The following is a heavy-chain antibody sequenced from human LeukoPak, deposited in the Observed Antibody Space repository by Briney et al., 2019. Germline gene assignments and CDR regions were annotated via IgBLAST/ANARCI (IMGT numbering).Heavy chain of an antibody. CDR1: GGSISSYY. CDR2: VHYSGST. Sequence: TPSETLSLTCTVSGGSISSYYWSWIRQPPGKGLEWIGYVHYSGSTNYNPSLKSRVTISVDTSKNQFSLKMSSVTAADTAVYFCARGGPPGYYYDYYMDVWGKGTTVTISS. V-gene: IGHV4-59*01. J-gene: IGHJ6*03. CDR3: ARGGPPGYYYDYYMDV.